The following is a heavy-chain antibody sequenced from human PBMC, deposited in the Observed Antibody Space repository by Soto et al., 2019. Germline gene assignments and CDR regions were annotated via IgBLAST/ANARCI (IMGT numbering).Heavy chain of an antibody. CDR3: ARERYDNSGYFDYFDN. D-gene: IGHD3-22*01. J-gene: IGHJ4*02. CDR2: INAGNGNT. Sequence: QVQLVQSGAEVKKPGASVKVSCKASGYTFTSYAMHWVRQAPGQRLEWMGWINAGNGNTKYSQNFQGRVTITRDTSARTAYMELSSLRSEDTAVYFCARERYDNSGYFDYFDNWGQGTLVTVSS. CDR1: GYTFTSYA. V-gene: IGHV1-3*01.